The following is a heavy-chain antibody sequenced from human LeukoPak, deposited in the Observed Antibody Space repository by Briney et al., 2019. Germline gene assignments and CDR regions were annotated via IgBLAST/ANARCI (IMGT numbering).Heavy chain of an antibody. Sequence: ASVTVSCTASGYTFTSYGISWVRQAPGQGLEWMGWISAYNGNTNYAQTLQGRVTMTTDTSTSTAYMELSSLRSDDTAIYYCARGRPESPFDPGGQGTLVTFSS. CDR3: ARGRPESPFDP. CDR2: ISAYNGNT. J-gene: IGHJ5*02. V-gene: IGHV1-18*01. CDR1: GYTFTSYG. D-gene: IGHD1-1*01.